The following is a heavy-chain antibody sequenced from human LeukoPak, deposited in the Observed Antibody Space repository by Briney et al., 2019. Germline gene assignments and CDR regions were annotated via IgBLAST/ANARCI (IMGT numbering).Heavy chain of an antibody. V-gene: IGHV3-7*01. Sequence: GGSLRLSCAASGFTFSSYAMSWVRQAPGKGLEWVANIKQDGSEKYYVDSVKGRFTISRDNAKNSLYLQMNSLRAEDTAVYYCARESRGYFIDYWGQGTLVTVSS. D-gene: IGHD3-22*01. CDR3: ARESRGYFIDY. J-gene: IGHJ4*02. CDR1: GFTFSSYA. CDR2: IKQDGSEK.